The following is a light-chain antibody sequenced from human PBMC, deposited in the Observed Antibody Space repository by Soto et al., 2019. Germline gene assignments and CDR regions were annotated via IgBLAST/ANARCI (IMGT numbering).Light chain of an antibody. J-gene: IGKJ1*01. CDR3: QQLYSYPRT. Sequence: IQMTQFPSSLPASHGARVTITCRASQGISNYLAWYQQKAGKVPTLLIYTASTLQTGVPSRFSGSGSGTDFTLTISSLQPEDFATYYCQQLYSYPRTFGQGTKVDIK. V-gene: IGKV1-27*01. CDR1: QGISNY. CDR2: TAS.